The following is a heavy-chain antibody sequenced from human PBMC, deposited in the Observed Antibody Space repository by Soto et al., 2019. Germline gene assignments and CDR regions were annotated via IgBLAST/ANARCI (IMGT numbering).Heavy chain of an antibody. CDR3: AKGESPKEEYYDFWSGYYVWGGNADY. Sequence: QVQLVESGGGVVQPGRSLRLSCAASGFNFSSYGMHWVRQAPGKGLEWVAVISYDGSNKYYADSVKGRFTISRDNSKNTLYLPMNSLRAEDTAVYYCAKGESPKEEYYDFWSGYYVWGGNADYWGQGTLVTVSS. J-gene: IGHJ4*02. CDR2: ISYDGSNK. V-gene: IGHV3-30*18. D-gene: IGHD3-3*01. CDR1: GFNFSSYG.